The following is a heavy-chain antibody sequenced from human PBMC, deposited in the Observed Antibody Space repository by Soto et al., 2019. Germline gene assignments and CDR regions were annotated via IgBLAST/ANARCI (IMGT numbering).Heavy chain of an antibody. CDR3: ARNDYDYVWESPGGDAFDI. V-gene: IGHV4-30-4*01. D-gene: IGHD3-16*01. Sequence: QVQLQESGPGLVKPSQTLSLTCTVSGDSISSGDYYWNWIRQPPGKGLEWIGFIYSTGSTYYNPSLKSRLTISVDMSKNQFSLKLTSVTAADTAVYYCARNDYDYVWESPGGDAFDIWGQGTMVTVSS. CDR2: IYSTGST. J-gene: IGHJ3*02. CDR1: GDSISSGDYY.